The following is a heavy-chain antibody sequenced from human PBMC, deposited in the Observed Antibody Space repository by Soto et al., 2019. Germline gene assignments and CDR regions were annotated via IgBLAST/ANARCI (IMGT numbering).Heavy chain of an antibody. CDR3: ARGVPPPGSFIFGYNVFDP. D-gene: IGHD2-2*01. Sequence: QVQLVQSGVEVTQPGASVRVSCQTSGYTFSDYFIHWVRQAPGQGLEWMGWINPNNGGTDYARKFQGRVTMSRDTSINAVYMELTSLTSDDTARYYCARGVPPPGSFIFGYNVFDPCGQGVLVTVSS. CDR2: INPNNGGT. J-gene: IGHJ5*02. V-gene: IGHV1-2*02. CDR1: GYTFSDYF.